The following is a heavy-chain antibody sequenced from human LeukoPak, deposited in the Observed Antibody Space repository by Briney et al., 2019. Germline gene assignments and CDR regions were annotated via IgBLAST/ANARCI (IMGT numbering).Heavy chain of an antibody. D-gene: IGHD5-12*01. V-gene: IGHV5-51*01. Sequence: GESLKISCKGSGYSFTSYWIGWVRQMPGKGLEWMGIIYPGDSDTRYSPSFQGQATISADKSISTAYLQWSSLKASDTAMYYCARFVQYRGYAGGSYYFDYWGQGTLVTVSS. CDR2: IYPGDSDT. CDR1: GYSFTSYW. CDR3: ARFVQYRGYAGGSYYFDY. J-gene: IGHJ4*02.